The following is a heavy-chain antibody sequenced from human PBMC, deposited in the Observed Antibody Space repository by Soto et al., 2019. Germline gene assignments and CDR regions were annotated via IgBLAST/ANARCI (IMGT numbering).Heavy chain of an antibody. D-gene: IGHD7-27*01. J-gene: IGHJ6*02. CDR1: GDSITTYKW. V-gene: IGHV4-4*02. CDR3: ATCQLGEYYYAMDM. CDR2: IYDSGNT. Sequence: SETLSLTCCVSGDSITTYKWWTWVRQPPGRGLEWIGEIYDSGNTRYNPSLRSRVTISKDTSKNQLSLKLNSVTVADTAVYYCATCQLGEYYYAMDMWGQGTTVTVSS.